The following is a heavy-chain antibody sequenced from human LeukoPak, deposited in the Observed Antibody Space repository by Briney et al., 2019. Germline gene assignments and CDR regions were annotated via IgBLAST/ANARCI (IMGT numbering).Heavy chain of an antibody. D-gene: IGHD3-10*01. V-gene: IGHV1-46*01. CDR1: GYTFTSYY. CDR2: INPSGGST. J-gene: IGHJ3*02. Sequence: ASVKVSCKASGYTFTSYYVHWVRQAPGQGLEWMGIINPSGGSTSYAQKFQGRVTMTRDTSTSTVYMELSSLRSEDTAVYYCARVDYYGSGENAFDIWGQGTMVTVSS. CDR3: ARVDYYGSGENAFDI.